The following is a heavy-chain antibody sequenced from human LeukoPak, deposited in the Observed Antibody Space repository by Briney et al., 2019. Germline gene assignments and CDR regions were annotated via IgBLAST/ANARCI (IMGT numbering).Heavy chain of an antibody. Sequence: TGGSLRLSCAASGFIFSSYGMHWVRQAPGKGLESVAFIRYDGSKKYYADSVKGRFTISRDNSKNTLYLQMNSLRAEDTAVYYCARLNYDNTSYYSNYFEYWGQGTLVTVSS. D-gene: IGHD3-22*01. CDR2: IRYDGSKK. CDR1: GFIFSSYG. CDR3: ARLNYDNTSYYSNYFEY. V-gene: IGHV3-30*02. J-gene: IGHJ4*02.